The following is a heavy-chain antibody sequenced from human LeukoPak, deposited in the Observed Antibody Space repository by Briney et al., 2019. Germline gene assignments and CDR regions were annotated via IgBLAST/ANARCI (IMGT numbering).Heavy chain of an antibody. Sequence: GGSLRLSCAASGFTFSSYAMSWVRQAPGKGLEWVSAISGSGGSTYYADSVKGRFTISRDNSKNTLYLQMNSLRAEDTAVYYCARERRDYDYVWGGYRLSVYFDYWGQGTLVTVSS. CDR2: ISGSGGST. D-gene: IGHD3-16*02. CDR3: ARERRDYDYVWGGYRLSVYFDY. V-gene: IGHV3-23*01. J-gene: IGHJ4*02. CDR1: GFTFSSYA.